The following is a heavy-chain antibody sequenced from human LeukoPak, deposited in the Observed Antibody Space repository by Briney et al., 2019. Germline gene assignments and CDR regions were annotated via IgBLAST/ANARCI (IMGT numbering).Heavy chain of an antibody. CDR2: ISGSGGST. CDR3: ARVSKSHGGKKYSSSWYRRFDY. D-gene: IGHD6-13*01. V-gene: IGHV3-23*01. CDR1: GFNFSTYP. J-gene: IGHJ4*02. Sequence: GGALRLCCAASGFNFSTYPMSWVRQAPGKGLELVSLISGSGGSTYYADSEKDRFTISRDNAKNTLYLQMNSLRAEDTAVYYCARVSKSHGGKKYSSSWYRRFDYWGQGTLVTVSS.